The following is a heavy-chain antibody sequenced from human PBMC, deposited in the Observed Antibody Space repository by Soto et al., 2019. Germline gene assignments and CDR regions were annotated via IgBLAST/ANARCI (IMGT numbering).Heavy chain of an antibody. Sequence: QVQLQESGPGLVEPSQTLSLICTVSGGSISSGDYYWSWIRQLPGKGLEWIGYIYYSGTTFHNPSLKSRVSISVDTSKNLFSLKLSSVTAADTAVYYCARTSGDYGLSKYFQHWGQGTLVTVSS. J-gene: IGHJ1*01. D-gene: IGHD4-17*01. V-gene: IGHV4-31*03. CDR2: IYYSGTT. CDR1: GGSISSGDYY. CDR3: ARTSGDYGLSKYFQH.